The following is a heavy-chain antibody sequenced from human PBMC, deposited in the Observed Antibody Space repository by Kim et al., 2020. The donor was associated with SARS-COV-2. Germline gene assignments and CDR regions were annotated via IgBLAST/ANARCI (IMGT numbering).Heavy chain of an antibody. J-gene: IGHJ4*02. D-gene: IGHD2-15*01. CDR1: GYTFTGYY. V-gene: IGHV1-2*02. Sequence: ASVKVSCKASGYTFTGYYINWVRQAPGQGLEWMGWINPNSGDPTYAQKFRGRVTMTRDTSVTTTYMEMSTLRSDDTAVFYCARGQRYGSSCCEFWGQGTLVTVSS. CDR3: ARGQRYGSSCCEF. CDR2: INPNSGDP.